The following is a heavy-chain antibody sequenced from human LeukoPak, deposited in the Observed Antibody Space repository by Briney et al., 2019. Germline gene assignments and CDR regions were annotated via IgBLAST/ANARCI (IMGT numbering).Heavy chain of an antibody. Sequence: SETLSLTCTVSGGSISSSSYYWGWIRQPPGKGLEWIGSIYYSGSTYYNPSLKSRVTISVDTSKNQFSLKLSSVTAADTAVYYCADYYSSSYDIDYWAREPWSPSPQ. D-gene: IGHD6-6*01. V-gene: IGHV4-39*01. CDR1: GGSISSSSYY. CDR3: ADYYSSSYDIDY. J-gene: IGHJ4*02. CDR2: IYYSGST.